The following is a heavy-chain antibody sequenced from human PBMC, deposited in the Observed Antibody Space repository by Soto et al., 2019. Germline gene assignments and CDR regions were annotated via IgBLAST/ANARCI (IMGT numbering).Heavy chain of an antibody. CDR3: AKEGSNHQRDLLWCYNPFDY. V-gene: IGHV3-23*01. CDR2: ITATSSTT. D-gene: IGHD2-21*01. CDR1: GFTLTTYA. J-gene: IGHJ4*02. Sequence: GGSLRLSCAASGFTLTTYAMSWVRQAPGKGLEWVSAITATSSTTYYADSVKGRFTISRDNSKNTLYLQMNSLRAEDTAIYYCAKEGSNHQRDLLWCYNPFDYWGQGTLVTVSS.